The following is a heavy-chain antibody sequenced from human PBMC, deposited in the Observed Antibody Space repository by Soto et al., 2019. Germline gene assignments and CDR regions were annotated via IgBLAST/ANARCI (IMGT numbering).Heavy chain of an antibody. Sequence: GGSLRLSCAASGFTVSSNYMSWVRQAPGKGLEWVSVIYSGGSTYYADSVKGRFTISRDNSKNTLYLQMNSLRAEDTVVYYCARDETLGPFDYWGQGTLVTVSS. J-gene: IGHJ4*02. V-gene: IGHV3-66*01. CDR2: IYSGGST. CDR3: ARDETLGPFDY. CDR1: GFTVSSNY.